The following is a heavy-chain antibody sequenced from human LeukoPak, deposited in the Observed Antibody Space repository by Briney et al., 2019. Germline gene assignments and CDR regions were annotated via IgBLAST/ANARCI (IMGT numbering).Heavy chain of an antibody. D-gene: IGHD4-17*01. J-gene: IGHJ4*02. V-gene: IGHV4-59*01. CDR1: GGSISSYY. CDR3: ARDTPSYGFDY. CDR2: IYYSGST. Sequence: SETLSLTCTVSGGSISSYYWSWIRQPPGKGLEWIGYIYYSGSTNYNPSLKSRVTISVDTSKNQFSLKLSSVTDADTAVYYCARDTPSYGFDYWGQGTLVTVSS.